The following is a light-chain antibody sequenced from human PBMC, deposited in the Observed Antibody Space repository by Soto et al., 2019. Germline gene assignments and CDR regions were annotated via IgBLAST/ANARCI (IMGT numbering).Light chain of an antibody. CDR3: QHYNNWPYT. V-gene: IGKV3-15*01. CDR2: GAS. Sequence: EIVLTQSPGTLSLSPGERATLSCRASQGVSSSYLAWYQQKPGQAPRLLIYGASTRATDLPGRFSGSGSGTEFTLTISSLQSEDFAVYYCQHYNNWPYTFGQGTKLEIK. J-gene: IGKJ2*01. CDR1: QGVSSSY.